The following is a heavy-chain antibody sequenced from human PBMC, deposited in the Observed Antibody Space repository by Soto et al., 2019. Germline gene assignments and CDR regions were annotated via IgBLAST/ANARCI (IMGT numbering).Heavy chain of an antibody. V-gene: IGHV1-2*04. CDR1: GYTFTGYY. CDR3: ARGHNYDFWSGYYGPAFDI. D-gene: IGHD3-3*01. J-gene: IGHJ3*02. Sequence: ASVKVSCKASGYTFTGYYMHWVRQAPGQGLEWMGWINPNSGGTNYAQKFQGWVTMTRDTSISTAYMELSRLRSDDTAVYYCARGHNYDFWSGYYGPAFDIWGQGTMVTVSS. CDR2: INPNSGGT.